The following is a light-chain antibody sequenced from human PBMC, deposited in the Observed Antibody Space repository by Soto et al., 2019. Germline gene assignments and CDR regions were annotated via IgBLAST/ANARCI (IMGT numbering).Light chain of an antibody. CDR1: RYNIGSYT. CDR3: AAWDVGLNGWV. Sequence: QLVLTQPPAASGTPGQSVTMSCSGSRYNIGSYTVNWFQQLPGTAPKLLIYSNYHRPSGVPDRFSGSKSGTAASLAISGLQSEDEAQYYCAAWDVGLNGWVFYGGTKLTVL. J-gene: IGLJ3*02. V-gene: IGLV1-44*01. CDR2: SNY.